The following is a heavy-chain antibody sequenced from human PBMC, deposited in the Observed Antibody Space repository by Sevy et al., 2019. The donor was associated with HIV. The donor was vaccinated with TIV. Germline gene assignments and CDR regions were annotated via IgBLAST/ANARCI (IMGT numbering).Heavy chain of an antibody. CDR1: GGSISSYY. CDR2: IYTSWST. D-gene: IGHD6-19*01. J-gene: IGHJ6*02. CDR3: ARGGYSSGWFDRGIYYYGMDV. V-gene: IGHV4-4*07. Sequence: SETLSLTCTVSGGSISSYYWSWIRQPAGKGLEWIGRIYTSWSTNYNPSLKSRVTMSVDTSKNQFSLKLSSVTAADTAVYYCARGGYSSGWFDRGIYYYGMDVWGQGTTVTVSS.